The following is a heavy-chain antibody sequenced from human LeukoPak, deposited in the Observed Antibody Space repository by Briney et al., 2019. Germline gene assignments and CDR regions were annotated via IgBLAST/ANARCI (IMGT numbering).Heavy chain of an antibody. Sequence: GGSLRLSCAASGFTVSSNYMSWVRQAPGKGLEWVSVIYSGGSTYYADSVKGRFTISRDNSKNTLYLQMNSLRAEDTAVYYCARERVNCTNGVCYPHPFDYWGQGTLVTVSS. CDR1: GFTVSSNY. CDR2: IYSGGST. D-gene: IGHD2-8*01. V-gene: IGHV3-53*01. J-gene: IGHJ4*02. CDR3: ARERVNCTNGVCYPHPFDY.